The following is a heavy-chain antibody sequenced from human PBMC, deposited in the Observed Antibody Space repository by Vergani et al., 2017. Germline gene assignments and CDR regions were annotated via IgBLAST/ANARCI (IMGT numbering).Heavy chain of an antibody. CDR2: INIGGRT. J-gene: IGHJ3*02. Sequence: LVESGGGLVQPGGSLRLSCAASSFSVSSHYMTWVRQAPGKGLEWVSTINIGGRTSYADSVRGRLTLTRDVSKNTLHLQMNSLRPEDTAVYYCAKGMTTETTDLNGFDIWGQGTMVNVSS. D-gene: IGHD4-17*01. V-gene: IGHV3-66*02. CDR3: AKGMTTETTDLNGFDI. CDR1: SFSVSSHY.